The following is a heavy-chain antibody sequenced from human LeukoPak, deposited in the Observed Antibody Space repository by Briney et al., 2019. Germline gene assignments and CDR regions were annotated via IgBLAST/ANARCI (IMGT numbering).Heavy chain of an antibody. D-gene: IGHD6-13*01. CDR1: GGSISSYY. CDR3: AGSYSSSWYGRPYFDY. Sequence: SETLSLTCTVSGGSISSYYWSWIRQPPGKGLEWIGYIYYSGCTNYNPSLKSRVTISVDTSKNQFSLKLSSVTAADTAVYYCAGSYSSSWYGRPYFDYWGQGTLVTVSS. J-gene: IGHJ4*02. V-gene: IGHV4-59*01. CDR2: IYYSGCT.